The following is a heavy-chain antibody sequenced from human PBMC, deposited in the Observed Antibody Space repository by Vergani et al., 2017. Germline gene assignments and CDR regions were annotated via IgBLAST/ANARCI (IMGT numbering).Heavy chain of an antibody. CDR3: ARSIRGIAAGGYFDY. V-gene: IGHV4-39*01. Sequence: QLQLQESGPGLVKPSETLYLTCTVSGGSISSSSYYWGWIRQPPGKGLEWIGSIYYSGSTYYNPSLKSRVTISVDTSKNQFSLKLSSVTAADTAVYYCARSIRGIAAGGYFDYWGQGTLVTVSS. J-gene: IGHJ4*02. CDR2: IYYSGST. D-gene: IGHD6-25*01. CDR1: GGSISSSSYY.